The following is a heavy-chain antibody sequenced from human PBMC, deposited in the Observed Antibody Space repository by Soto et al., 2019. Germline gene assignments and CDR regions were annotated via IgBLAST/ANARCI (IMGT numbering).Heavy chain of an antibody. D-gene: IGHD3-16*02. Sequence: QVQLVESGGGVVQPGRSLRLSCAASGFTFSSYGMHWVRQAPGKGLEWVAVIWYDGSNKYYADSVKGRFTISRDNSKNTLYQQMDSLGAEDMAVYYCARGGGLRLRELSLLSYWGQGTLVTGSS. CDR3: ARGGGLRLRELSLLSY. CDR2: IWYDGSNK. V-gene: IGHV3-33*01. CDR1: GFTFSSYG. J-gene: IGHJ4*02.